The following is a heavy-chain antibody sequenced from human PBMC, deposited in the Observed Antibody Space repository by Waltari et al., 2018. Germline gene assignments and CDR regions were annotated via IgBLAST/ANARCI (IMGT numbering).Heavy chain of an antibody. CDR2: MNPNSVNT. CDR1: GYTFTSYD. J-gene: IGHJ4*02. D-gene: IGHD6-6*01. V-gene: IGHV1-8*03. Sequence: QVQLVQSGAEVKKPGASVKVSCKASGYTFTSYDINWVRQATGQGREWIGWMNPNSVNTGYAQYFQGRVTITRNTSISTAYMELSSLRSEDTALYYCAREGGDSSSAGDYWGQGTLVTVSS. CDR3: AREGGDSSSAGDY.